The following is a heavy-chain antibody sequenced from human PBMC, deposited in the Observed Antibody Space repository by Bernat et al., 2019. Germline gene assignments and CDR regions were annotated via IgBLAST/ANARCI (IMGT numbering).Heavy chain of an antibody. CDR1: GFTFSDYY. CDR3: ARVFGGAAGGYYYYYYGMDV. J-gene: IGHJ6*02. D-gene: IGHD3-16*01. Sequence: QVQLVESGGGLVKPGGSLRLSRAASGFTFSDYYMSWIRQAPGKGLEWVSYISSSSSYTNYADSVKGRFTISRDNAKNSLYLQMNSLRAEDTAVYYCARVFGGAAGGYYYYYYGMDVWGQGTTVTVSS. V-gene: IGHV3-11*05. CDR2: ISSSSSYT.